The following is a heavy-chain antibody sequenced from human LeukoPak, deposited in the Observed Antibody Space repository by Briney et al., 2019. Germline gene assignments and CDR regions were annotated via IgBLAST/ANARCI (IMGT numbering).Heavy chain of an antibody. CDR1: VGSFSGYY. J-gene: IGHJ4*02. Sequence: SETLSLTCAVYVGSFSGYYWSWIRHPPGKGLEWIGEINHSERTNYNPSFKSRVTISVDTSKDQFSLKLSSVTAADTAVYYWAGYSYGWQRVEDYWGQGTLVTVSS. CDR2: INHSERT. V-gene: IGHV4-34*01. CDR3: AGYSYGWQRVEDY. D-gene: IGHD5-18*01.